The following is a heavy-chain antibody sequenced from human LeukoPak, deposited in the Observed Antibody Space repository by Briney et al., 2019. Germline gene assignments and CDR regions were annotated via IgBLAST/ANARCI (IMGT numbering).Heavy chain of an antibody. CDR1: GGTFSSYA. D-gene: IGHD4/OR15-4a*01. CDR2: IIPSFGTA. V-gene: IGHV1-69*05. CDR3: ARDFSEYGAHQGVSMDY. Sequence: ASVKVSCKASGGTFSSYAISWVRQAPGQGLEWMGGIIPSFGTANYAQKFQGRVTITTDESTSTAYMEPSSLRSEDTAVYYCARDFSEYGAHQGVSMDYWGQGTLVTVSS. J-gene: IGHJ4*02.